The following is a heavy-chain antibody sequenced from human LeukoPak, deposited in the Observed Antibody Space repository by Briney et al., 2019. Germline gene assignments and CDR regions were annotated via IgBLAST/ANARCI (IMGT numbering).Heavy chain of an antibody. D-gene: IGHD1/OR15-1a*01. CDR1: GFTFSTYG. Sequence: GGSLRPFCAASGFTFSTYGMTWVRQAPGKGLEWVSSFTSGSRSIYYADSVKGRFTISRDNSKNTMYLQMNNLRADDTAVYYCAKDEQPGIITIFHLNGWGQGTLVTVSS. J-gene: IGHJ4*02. CDR3: AKDEQPGIITIFHLNG. CDR2: FTSGSRSI. V-gene: IGHV3-21*01.